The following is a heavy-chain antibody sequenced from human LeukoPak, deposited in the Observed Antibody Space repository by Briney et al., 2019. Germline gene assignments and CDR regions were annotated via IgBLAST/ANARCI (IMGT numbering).Heavy chain of an antibody. Sequence: PSETLSLTCTVSGGSISSSSYYWGWIRQPPGKGLEWVSGISGSSGRTYYADSVKGRFTISRDNSKNTLYLQLNTLRAEDTAVYYCAKDPARGGSTGHFEYWGQGTLVTVSS. V-gene: IGHV3-23*01. D-gene: IGHD3-9*01. J-gene: IGHJ4*02. CDR3: AKDPARGGSTGHFEY. CDR2: ISGSSGRT. CDR1: GGSISSSSYY.